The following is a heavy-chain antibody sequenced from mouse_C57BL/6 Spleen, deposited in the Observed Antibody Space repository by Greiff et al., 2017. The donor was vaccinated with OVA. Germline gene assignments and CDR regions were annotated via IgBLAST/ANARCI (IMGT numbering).Heavy chain of an antibody. CDR1: GFTFSSYA. CDR2: ISDGGSYT. V-gene: IGHV5-4*01. CDR3: ARDRDYYGSSYVGWYFDV. D-gene: IGHD1-1*01. Sequence: EVQLVESGGGLVKPGGSLKLSCAASGFTFSSYAMSWVRQTPEKRLEWVATISDGGSYTYYPDNVKGRFTISRDNAKNNLYLQMSHLKSEDTAMYYCARDRDYYGSSYVGWYFDVWGTGTTVTVSS. J-gene: IGHJ1*03.